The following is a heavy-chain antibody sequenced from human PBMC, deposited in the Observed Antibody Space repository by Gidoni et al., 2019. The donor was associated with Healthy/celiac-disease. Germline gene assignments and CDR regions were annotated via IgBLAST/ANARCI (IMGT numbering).Heavy chain of an antibody. CDR2: IYYSGST. J-gene: IGHJ3*02. Sequence: QVQLQESGPGLVKPSETLSLTCTVSGGSISSYYWSWIRQPPGKGLEWIGHIYYSGSTNYNPSLKSRVTISVDTSKNQFSLKLSSVTAADTTVYYCARDLYSRGVTALRAFDIWGQGTMVTVSS. V-gene: IGHV4-59*01. CDR3: ARDLYSRGVTALRAFDI. CDR1: GGSISSYY. D-gene: IGHD2-21*02.